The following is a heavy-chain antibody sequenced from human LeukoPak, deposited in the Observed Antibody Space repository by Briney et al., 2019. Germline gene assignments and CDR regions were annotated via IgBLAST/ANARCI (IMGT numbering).Heavy chain of an antibody. CDR1: GGSFSGYY. V-gene: IGHV4-34*01. Sequence: SETLSLTCAVYGGSFSGYYWSWIRQPPGKGLEWIGEINHSGSTNYNPSLKSRVTISVDTSKNQFSLKLSSVTAADTAVHYCARKLGDFWSGYYTGYYFDYWGQGTLVTVSS. D-gene: IGHD3-3*01. J-gene: IGHJ4*02. CDR3: ARKLGDFWSGYYTGYYFDY. CDR2: INHSGST.